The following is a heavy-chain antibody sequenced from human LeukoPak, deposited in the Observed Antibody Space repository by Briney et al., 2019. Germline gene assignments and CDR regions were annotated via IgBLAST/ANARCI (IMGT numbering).Heavy chain of an antibody. D-gene: IGHD4-11*01. J-gene: IGHJ6*03. CDR3: ARSDYSSYYMDV. Sequence: PSETLSLTCTVSGGSISSSSYYWGWIRQPPGKGLEWIGSIYYSGSTYYNPSLKSRVTISVDTSKNQLSLKLSSVTAADTALYYCARSDYSSYYMDVWGKGTTVTVSS. CDR2: IYYSGST. V-gene: IGHV4-39*01. CDR1: GGSISSSSYY.